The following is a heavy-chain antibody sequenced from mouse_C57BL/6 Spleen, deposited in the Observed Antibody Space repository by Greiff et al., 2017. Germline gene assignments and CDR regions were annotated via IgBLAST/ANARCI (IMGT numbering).Heavy chain of an antibody. J-gene: IGHJ1*03. CDR1: GFTFSDYY. Sequence: EVMLVESEGGLVQPGSSMKLSCTASGFTFSDYYMAWVRQVPEKGLEWVANINYDGSSTYYLDSLKSRFIISRDNAKNILYLQMSSLKSEDTATYYCARGPDYYGSSYVGYFDVWGTGTTVTVSS. V-gene: IGHV5-16*01. CDR2: INYDGSST. D-gene: IGHD1-1*01. CDR3: ARGPDYYGSSYVGYFDV.